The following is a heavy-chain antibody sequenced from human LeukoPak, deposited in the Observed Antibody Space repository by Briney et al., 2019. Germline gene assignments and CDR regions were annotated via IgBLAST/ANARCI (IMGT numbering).Heavy chain of an antibody. J-gene: IGHJ5*02. D-gene: IGHD5-18*01. CDR3: ARVTHTELSTWFDP. V-gene: IGHV1-69*13. CDR2: IIPIFGSS. Sequence: SVKVSCKASGGTFNNYAINWVRQAPGQGLEWMGGIIPIFGSSNYAQKFQGRVTITADESTTTAYMEQSSLRSEDTAVYYCARVTHTELSTWFDPWGQGTLVTVSS. CDR1: GGTFNNYA.